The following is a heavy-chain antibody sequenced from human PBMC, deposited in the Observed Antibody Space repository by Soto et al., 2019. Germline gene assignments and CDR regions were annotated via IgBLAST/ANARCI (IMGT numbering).Heavy chain of an antibody. J-gene: IGHJ4*02. D-gene: IGHD1-1*01. CDR1: GFTFSSYG. CDR2: IKEDGSEK. CDR3: ARGTTSDY. Sequence: PGGSLRLSCAASGFTFSSYGMHWVRQAPGKGLEWVANIKEDGSEKYYVDSVKGRFTFSRDDAKNSLYLQFSSLRAEDTAVYYCARGTTSDYWGQGTLVTVSS. V-gene: IGHV3-7*01.